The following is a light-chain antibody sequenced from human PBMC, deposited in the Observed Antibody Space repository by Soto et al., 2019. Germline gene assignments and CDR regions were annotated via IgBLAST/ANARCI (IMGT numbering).Light chain of an antibody. Sequence: QSVLTQPPSVSGAPGQRVTISCTGSSSNIGAGYDVHWYQQLPGTAPKLLIYDNSNRPSGVPDRFSGSKSGTSASLAITGLQAEDEADYYCQSYGSSLSGWVFGTGTKLTVL. V-gene: IGLV1-40*01. J-gene: IGLJ1*01. CDR3: QSYGSSLSGWV. CDR2: DNS. CDR1: SSNIGAGYD.